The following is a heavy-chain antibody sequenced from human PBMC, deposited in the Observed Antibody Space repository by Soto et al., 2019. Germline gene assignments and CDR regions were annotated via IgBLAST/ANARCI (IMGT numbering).Heavy chain of an antibody. D-gene: IGHD3-10*01. CDR2: IYYSGST. CDR3: ARHIMARWTSGYYFDY. J-gene: IGHJ4*02. CDR1: GGSISSSSYY. Sequence: QLQLQESGPGLVKPSETLSLTCTVSGGSISSSSYYWGWIRQPPGKGLEWIGSIYYSGSTYYNPYLKSRVTISVDTSKNQFSLKLSSVTAADTAVYYCARHIMARWTSGYYFDYWGQGTLVTVSS. V-gene: IGHV4-39*01.